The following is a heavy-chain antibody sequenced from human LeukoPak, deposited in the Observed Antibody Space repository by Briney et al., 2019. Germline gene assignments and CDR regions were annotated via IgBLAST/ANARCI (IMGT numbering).Heavy chain of an antibody. Sequence: ASVKVSCKASGYIFTSYYMHWVRQAPGQGLEWMGIINPSGGSTSYAQKFQGRVTMTRDMSTSTVYMELSSLRSEDTAVYYCAREVSYCHRRLIAAAGKGCYFDYWGQGTLVTVSS. CDR3: AREVSYCHRRLIAAAGKGCYFDY. V-gene: IGHV1-46*01. CDR1: GYIFTSYY. D-gene: IGHD6-13*01. CDR2: INPSGGST. J-gene: IGHJ4*02.